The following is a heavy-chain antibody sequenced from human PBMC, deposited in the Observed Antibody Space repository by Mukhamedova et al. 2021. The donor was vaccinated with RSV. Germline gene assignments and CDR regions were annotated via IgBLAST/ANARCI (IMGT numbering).Heavy chain of an antibody. V-gene: IGHV3-53*01. J-gene: IGHJ4*02. CDR2: MYNGGST. CDR3: ARGKTGGYSFDY. D-gene: IGHD5-12*01. Sequence: VRQAPGKGLEWVSVMYNGGSTYHADSVKGRFTISRDNSKNTLYLQMNSLRVEDTAVYYCARGKTGGYSFDYWGQGTLVTVSS.